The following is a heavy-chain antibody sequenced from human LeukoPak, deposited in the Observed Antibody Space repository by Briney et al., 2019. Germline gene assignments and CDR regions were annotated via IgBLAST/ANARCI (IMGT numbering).Heavy chain of an antibody. D-gene: IGHD1-26*01. J-gene: IGHJ4*02. V-gene: IGHV3-23*01. CDR1: GFTFSTYA. CDR2: ISGSDGGT. Sequence: GGSLRLSCAASGFTFSTYAMSWVRQAPGKGLEWVSLISGSDGGTYYANSVKGRFTISRDNSKNTLYLQMDSLRTEDTAVYYCAKERATTTTFDYWGQGTLITVSS. CDR3: AKERATTTTFDY.